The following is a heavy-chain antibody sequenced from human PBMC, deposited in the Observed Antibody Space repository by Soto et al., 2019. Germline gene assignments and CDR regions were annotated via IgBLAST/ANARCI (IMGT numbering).Heavy chain of an antibody. CDR1: GDTFNFYT. Sequence: QVQLVQSGAEVKKPGSPVRVSCTASGDTFNFYTISWVRQVPGQGPEWMGKIIPMLGMSNYAQKFQGRVTIMADKSTSTVYMNLSGLTSEDTAVYYCDANYGSGSTHFDYWGQGTLVTVSS. V-gene: IGHV1-69*02. CDR3: DANYGSGSTHFDY. D-gene: IGHD3-10*01. J-gene: IGHJ4*02. CDR2: IIPMLGMS.